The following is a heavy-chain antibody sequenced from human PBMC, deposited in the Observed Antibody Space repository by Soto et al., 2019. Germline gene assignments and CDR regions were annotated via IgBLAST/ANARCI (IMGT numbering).Heavy chain of an antibody. Sequence: EVQLVESGGGLVKPGGSLRLSCAASGFTFSNAWMSWVRQAPGKGLEWVGRIKSKTDGGTTDYAAPVKGRFSISRDDSKDXXYXQXXSLRSEDTAGYYCTTDEGPIYTAMAINYYYYGVDVWGQGTTVTVSS. V-gene: IGHV3-15*01. D-gene: IGHD5-18*01. CDR1: GFTFSNAW. CDR2: IKSKTDGGTT. J-gene: IGHJ6*02. CDR3: TTDEGPIYTAMAINYYYYGVDV.